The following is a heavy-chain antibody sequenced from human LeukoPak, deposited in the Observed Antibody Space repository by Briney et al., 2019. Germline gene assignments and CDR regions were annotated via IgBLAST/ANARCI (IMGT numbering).Heavy chain of an antibody. V-gene: IGHV1-2*02. J-gene: IGHJ4*02. CDR3: AREVYGDSSFDY. Sequence: ASVKLSCKTSGYSFSDNYMHWVRQAPGQGLEWMGWINPNSGDTNYAQKFQGRVTMTRDASISTVYLELSRLRSDDTAVYYCAREVYGDSSFDYWGQGTLATVSS. CDR1: GYSFSDNY. D-gene: IGHD4-17*01. CDR2: INPNSGDT.